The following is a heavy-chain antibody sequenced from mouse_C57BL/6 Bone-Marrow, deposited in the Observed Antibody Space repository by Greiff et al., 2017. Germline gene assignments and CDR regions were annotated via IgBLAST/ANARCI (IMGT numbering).Heavy chain of an antibody. CDR2: IWTGGGT. CDR1: GFSLTSYA. J-gene: IGHJ4*01. V-gene: IGHV2-9-1*01. CDR3: ARNYYYGSSYWAMDY. D-gene: IGHD1-1*01. Sequence: VQVVESGPGLVAPSQSLSITCTVSGFSLTSYAISWVRQPPGKGLEWLGVIWTGGGTNYNSALKSRLSISKDNSKSQVFLKMNSLQTDDTARYYCARNYYYGSSYWAMDYWGQGTSVTVSS.